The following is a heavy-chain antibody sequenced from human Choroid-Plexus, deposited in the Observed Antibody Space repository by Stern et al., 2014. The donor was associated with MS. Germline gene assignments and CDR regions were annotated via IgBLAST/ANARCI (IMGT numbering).Heavy chain of an antibody. CDR2: VSYYRSNK. J-gene: IGHJ5*02. CDR1: GFTFGSCA. Sequence: VQLVQSGGGVVQPGRPLRLSCVASGFTFGSCAMHWVRQAPGKGLEWVAGVSYYRSNKYYADSVKGRFTISRDNSQNTLYMQMSSLRPEDTAVYYCAKDRQYLTYFFDHWGQGSLVTVSS. CDR3: AKDRQYLTYFFDH. V-gene: IGHV3-30*18. D-gene: IGHD2/OR15-2a*01.